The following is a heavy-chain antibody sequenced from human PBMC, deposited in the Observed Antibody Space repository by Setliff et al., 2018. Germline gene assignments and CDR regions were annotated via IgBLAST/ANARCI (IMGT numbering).Heavy chain of an antibody. Sequence: SETLSLTCDVSGASISSGHYWGWIRQPPGKGLEWIGTIYHRGRTYYNPSLRSRVTMSLDTSKNQFSLRLSSVTAADTAVYYCASPRRDDLDSPFDAFDIWGQGTRGTVSS. V-gene: IGHV4-38-2*01. CDR3: ASPRRDDLDSPFDAFDI. CDR1: GASISSGHY. CDR2: IYHRGRT. J-gene: IGHJ3*02. D-gene: IGHD3-3*01.